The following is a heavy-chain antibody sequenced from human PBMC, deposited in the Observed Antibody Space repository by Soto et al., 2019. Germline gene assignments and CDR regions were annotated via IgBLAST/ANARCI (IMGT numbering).Heavy chain of an antibody. CDR1: GYTFTSYG. CDR3: ARVDTMIVVSYWWFDP. J-gene: IGHJ5*02. CDR2: ISAYNGNT. Sequence: GGPVKVSCKASGYTFTSYGISWVRQAPGQGLEWMGWISAYNGNTNYAQKLQGRVTMTTDTSTSTAYMELRSLRSDDTAVYYCARVDTMIVVSYWWFDPWGQGTLVTVSS. V-gene: IGHV1-18*01. D-gene: IGHD3-22*01.